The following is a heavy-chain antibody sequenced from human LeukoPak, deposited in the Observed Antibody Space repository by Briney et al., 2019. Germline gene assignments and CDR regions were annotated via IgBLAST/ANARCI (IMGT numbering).Heavy chain of an antibody. CDR1: GYTLTELS. V-gene: IGHV1-24*01. D-gene: IGHD3-22*01. CDR2: FDPEDGET. CDR3: ATVVSVAYYYDSSGPPGAFDI. Sequence: ASVKVSCKVSGYTLTELSMHWVRQAPGKGLEWMGGFDPEDGETIYAQKFQGRVTMTEDTSTDTAYMELSSLRSEDTAVYYCATVVSVAYYYDSSGPPGAFDIWGQGTMVTVSS. J-gene: IGHJ3*02.